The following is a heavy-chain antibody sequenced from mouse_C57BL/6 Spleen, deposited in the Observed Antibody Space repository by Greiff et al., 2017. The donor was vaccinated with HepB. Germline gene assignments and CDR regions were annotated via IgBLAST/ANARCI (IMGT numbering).Heavy chain of an antibody. Sequence: VKLMESGAELAKPGASVKLSCKASGYTFTSYWMHWVKQRPGQGLEWIGYINPSSGYTKYNQKFKDKATLTADKSSSTAYMQLSSLTYEDTAVYYCARLVQRVAYYFDYWGQGTTLTVSS. V-gene: IGHV1-7*01. CDR2: INPSSGYT. CDR1: GYTFTSYW. J-gene: IGHJ2*01. D-gene: IGHD1-1*01. CDR3: ARLVQRVAYYFDY.